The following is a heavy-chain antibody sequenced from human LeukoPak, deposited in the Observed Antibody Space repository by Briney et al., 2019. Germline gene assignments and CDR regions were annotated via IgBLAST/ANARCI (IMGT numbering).Heavy chain of an antibody. CDR1: RYSFPTYW. Sequence: GESLKISCKGSRYSFPTYWIAWVRQMPGKGLEWMGIIYPDESNIRYSPSFQGQVTISADKSISTAYLQWSSLKASDTAMYYCARPPSRLYSSSFEYWGQGTLVTVSS. CDR3: ARPPSRLYSSSFEY. J-gene: IGHJ4*02. CDR2: IYPDESNI. D-gene: IGHD2-15*01. V-gene: IGHV5-51*01.